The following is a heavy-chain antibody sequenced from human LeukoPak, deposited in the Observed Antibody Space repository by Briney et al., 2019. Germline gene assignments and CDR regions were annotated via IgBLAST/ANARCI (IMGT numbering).Heavy chain of an antibody. D-gene: IGHD3-16*01. CDR2: ISGSGAGT. V-gene: IGHV3-23*01. CDR3: AKDRDRRLVNWDY. CDR1: GFTFSSYA. Sequence: GGSLRLSCAASGFTFSSYAMSWVRQAPGKGLEWVSAISGSGAGTYYADSVKGRFTISRDNSKNTLYLQMSSLRAEDTAVYYCAKDRDRRLVNWDYWGQGTLVTVSS. J-gene: IGHJ4*02.